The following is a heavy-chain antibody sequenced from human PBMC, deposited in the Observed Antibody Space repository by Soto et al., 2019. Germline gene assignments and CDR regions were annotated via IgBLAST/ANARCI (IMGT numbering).Heavy chain of an antibody. V-gene: IGHV3-21*01. Sequence: PGGSLRLSCAASGFTFSSHSMNWVRQAPGKGLEWVSSISSSSSYIYYADSVKGRFTISRDNAKNSLYLQMNSLRAEDTAVYYCARVAITYYYDSSGYYYPDYWGQGT. CDR1: GFTFSSHS. J-gene: IGHJ4*02. CDR2: ISSSSSYI. D-gene: IGHD3-22*01. CDR3: ARVAITYYYDSSGYYYPDY.